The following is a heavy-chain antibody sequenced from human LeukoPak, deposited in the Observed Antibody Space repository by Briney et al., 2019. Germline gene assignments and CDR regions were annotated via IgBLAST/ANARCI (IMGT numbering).Heavy chain of an antibody. J-gene: IGHJ6*03. CDR3: ARGRGSNYYGSGRGARYYYYMDV. CDR1: GGSISSYY. Sequence: PSETLSLTCTVSGGSISSYYWSWIRQPPGKGLEWIGYIYYSGSTNYNPSLKSRVTISVDTSKNQFSLKLSSVTAADTAVYYCARGRGSNYYGSGRGARYYYYMDVWGKGTTVTVSS. V-gene: IGHV4-59*12. CDR2: IYYSGST. D-gene: IGHD3-10*01.